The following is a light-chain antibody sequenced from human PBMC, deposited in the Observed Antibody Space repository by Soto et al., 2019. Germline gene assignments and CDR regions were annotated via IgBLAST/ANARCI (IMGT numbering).Light chain of an antibody. CDR2: GAS. V-gene: IGKV3-20*01. J-gene: IGKJ5*01. Sequence: EIVLSQSPGILSLSRGERASLSCGPSQSITSSVLAWYQQKPGQAPRLLIYGASSRATGIPDRFSGTGSETDFTLTINRLDPEDFAVYYCQQYENSPITFGQGTRLEIK. CDR1: QSITSSV. CDR3: QQYENSPIT.